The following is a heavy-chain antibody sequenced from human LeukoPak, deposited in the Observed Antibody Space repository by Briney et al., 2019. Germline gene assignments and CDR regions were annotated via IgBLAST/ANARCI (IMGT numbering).Heavy chain of an antibody. V-gene: IGHV3-21*01. CDR3: ARVATVTSNWFDP. D-gene: IGHD4-17*01. CDR1: GFTFSSYS. CDR2: ISSSSSYI. J-gene: IGHJ5*02. Sequence: GGSLRLSCAASGFTFSSYSMNWVRQAPGKGLEWVSSISSSSSYIYYADSVRGRFTISRDNAKNSLYLQMNSLRAEDTAVYYCARVATVTSNWFDPWGQGTLVTVSS.